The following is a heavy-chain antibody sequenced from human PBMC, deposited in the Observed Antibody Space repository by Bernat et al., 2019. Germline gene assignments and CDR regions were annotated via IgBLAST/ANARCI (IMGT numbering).Heavy chain of an antibody. D-gene: IGHD5-24*01. Sequence: VQLVESGGGLVQPGRSLRLSCAASGFTFSSYGMHWVRQAPGKGLEWVAFIRYDGSNKYYADSVKGRFTISRDNSKNTLYLQMNSLRAEDTAVYYCAKCQAERWLQLPTGAWGQGTLVTVSS. CDR1: GFTFSSYG. J-gene: IGHJ4*02. CDR3: AKCQAERWLQLPTGA. CDR2: IRYDGSNK. V-gene: IGHV3-30*02.